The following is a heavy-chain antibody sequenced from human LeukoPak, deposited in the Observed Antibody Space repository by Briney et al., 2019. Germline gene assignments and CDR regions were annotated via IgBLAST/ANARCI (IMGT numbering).Heavy chain of an antibody. Sequence: SETLSLTCTVSGGSISSSSYYWGWIRQPLGKGLEWIGSIYYSGSTYYNPSLKSRVTISVDTSKNQFSLKLSSVTAADTAVYYCARGSRVRITMVRRLNWFDPWGQGTLVTVSS. CDR1: GGSISSSSYY. CDR2: IYYSGST. CDR3: ARGSRVRITMVRRLNWFDP. V-gene: IGHV4-39*07. J-gene: IGHJ5*02. D-gene: IGHD3-10*01.